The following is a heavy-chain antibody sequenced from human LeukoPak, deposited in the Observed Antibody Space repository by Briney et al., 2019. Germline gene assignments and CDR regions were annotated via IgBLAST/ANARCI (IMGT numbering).Heavy chain of an antibody. CDR2: IWYDGSNK. D-gene: IGHD3-9*01. CDR3: AKGLRYSDN. J-gene: IGHJ4*02. CDR1: GFTFSSYG. V-gene: IGHV3-30*02. Sequence: GGSLRLSCAASGFTFSSYGMHWVRQAPGKGLEWVAVIWYDGSNKYYADSVKGRFTISRDNSKNTLYLQMNSLRADDTAVYYCAKGLRYSDNWGQGTLVTVSS.